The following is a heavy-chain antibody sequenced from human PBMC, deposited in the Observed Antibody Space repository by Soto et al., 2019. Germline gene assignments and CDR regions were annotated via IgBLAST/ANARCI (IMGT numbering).Heavy chain of an antibody. CDR3: ARLPPKRYCTSTSCYTGAFDL. D-gene: IGHD2-2*02. CDR2: IYHSGST. J-gene: IGHJ3*01. V-gene: IGHV4-38-2*01. CDR1: GYAISRGSY. Sequence: KTSEPLSLTCAVSGYAISRGSYWGWIRQPPGEGLEWIGSIYHSGSTYYNPSLKSRVTISVDTSKNQFSLKLSSVTAADTAVYYCARLPPKRYCTSTSCYTGAFDLWGQGTMVT.